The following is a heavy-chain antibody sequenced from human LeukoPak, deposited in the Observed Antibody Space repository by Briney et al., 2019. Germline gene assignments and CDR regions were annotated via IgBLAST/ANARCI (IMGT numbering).Heavy chain of an antibody. J-gene: IGHJ3*02. V-gene: IGHV4-59*01. CDR3: ARDHPHYYDSSGYDAFDI. Sequence: PSETLSLTCTVPGGSISSYYWSWIRQPPGKGLEWIGYIYYSGSTNYNPSLKSRVTISVDTSKNQFSLKLSSVTAADTAVYYCARDHPHYYDSSGYDAFDIWGQGTMVTVSS. D-gene: IGHD3-22*01. CDR1: GGSISSYY. CDR2: IYYSGST.